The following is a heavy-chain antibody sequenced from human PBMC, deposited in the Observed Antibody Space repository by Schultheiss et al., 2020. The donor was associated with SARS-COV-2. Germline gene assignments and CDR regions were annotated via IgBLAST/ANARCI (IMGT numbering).Heavy chain of an antibody. D-gene: IGHD6-6*01. Sequence: GESLKISCAASGFTFSSYWMHWVRQAPGKGLVWVSRINSDGSSTSYADSVKGRFTISRDNAKNSLYLQMNSLRAEDTAVYYCARDRPGRGMDVWGQGTTVTVSS. CDR2: INSDGSST. CDR3: ARDRPGRGMDV. CDR1: GFTFSSYW. V-gene: IGHV3-74*01. J-gene: IGHJ6*02.